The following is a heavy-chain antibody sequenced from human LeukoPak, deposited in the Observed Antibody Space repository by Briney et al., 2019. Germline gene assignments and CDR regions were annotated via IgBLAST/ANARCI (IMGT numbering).Heavy chain of an antibody. Sequence: GGSLRLSCAASGFTFDDYGMSWVRQAPGKGLEWVSGINWNGGSTGYADSVKGRFTISRDNAKNSLYLQMNSLRTEDTALYYCAKDIARDMIVVAVEHWGQGTLVTVSS. D-gene: IGHD3-22*01. CDR1: GFTFDDYG. V-gene: IGHV3-20*04. CDR2: INWNGGST. CDR3: AKDIARDMIVVAVEH. J-gene: IGHJ1*01.